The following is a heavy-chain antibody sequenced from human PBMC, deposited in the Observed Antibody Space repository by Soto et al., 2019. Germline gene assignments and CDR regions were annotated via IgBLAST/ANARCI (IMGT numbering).Heavy chain of an antibody. CDR3: AIRLVEELSFDY. D-gene: IGHD3-10*01. CDR1: GGSISSYY. V-gene: IGHV4-59*01. J-gene: IGHJ4*02. Sequence: SETLSLTCTVSGGSISSYYWSWIRQPPGKGLEWIGYIYYSGSTNYNPSLKSRVTISVDTSKNQFSLKLSSVTAADTAVYYCAIRLVEELSFDYWGQGTLVTVSS. CDR2: IYYSGST.